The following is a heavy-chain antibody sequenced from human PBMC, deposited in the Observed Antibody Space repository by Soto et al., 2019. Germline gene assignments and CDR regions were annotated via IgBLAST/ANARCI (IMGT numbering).Heavy chain of an antibody. CDR2: INPNSGGT. Sequence: ASVKVSCKASGYTFTGYYMHWVRQAPGQGLEWMGWINPNSGGTNYAQKFQGWVTMTRDTSISTAYMELSRLRSDDTAVYYCARGHYDFWSYDYWGQGTLVTVSS. D-gene: IGHD3-3*01. V-gene: IGHV1-2*04. CDR1: GYTFTGYY. CDR3: ARGHYDFWSYDY. J-gene: IGHJ4*02.